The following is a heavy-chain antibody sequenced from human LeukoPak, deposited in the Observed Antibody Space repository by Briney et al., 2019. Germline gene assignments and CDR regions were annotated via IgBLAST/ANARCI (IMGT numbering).Heavy chain of an antibody. J-gene: IGHJ5*02. V-gene: IGHV1-46*01. CDR2: INPSGGST. Sequence: ASVKVSCKASGYTFTSYYMHWVRQAPGQGLEWMGIINPSGGSTSYAQKFQGRVTMTRGTSTSTVYMELSSLRSEDTAVYYCARDPKPFDIVVVPAAYGLNWFDPWGQGTLVTVSS. CDR1: GYTFTSYY. D-gene: IGHD2-2*01. CDR3: ARDPKPFDIVVVPAAYGLNWFDP.